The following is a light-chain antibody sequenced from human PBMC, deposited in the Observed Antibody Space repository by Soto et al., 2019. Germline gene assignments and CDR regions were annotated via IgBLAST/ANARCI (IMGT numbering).Light chain of an antibody. CDR3: QQLNTFPPFFT. J-gene: IGKJ3*01. Sequence: DIQMTQSPSSVSASVGDRVTITCRPSQSISNYLNWYQHKSGKAPKLLIYGASGLQSGIPPRFSGRRSGTEFTLTISSLQPEDSATYFCQQLNTFPPFFTFGPGTKVDIK. CDR1: QSISNY. V-gene: IGKV1-39*01. CDR2: GAS.